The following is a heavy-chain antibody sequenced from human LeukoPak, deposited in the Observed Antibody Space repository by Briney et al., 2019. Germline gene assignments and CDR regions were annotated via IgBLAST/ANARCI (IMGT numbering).Heavy chain of an antibody. V-gene: IGHV4-30-4*01. CDR1: GGSISSGDYY. D-gene: IGHD1-14*01. CDR3: ARVTTGGRENAFDI. CDR2: IYYIGNT. J-gene: IGHJ3*02. Sequence: PSETLSLTCTVSGGSISSGDYYWSWIRQPPGKGLEWIGYIYYIGNTYYNPSLKSRVTMSVDTSKNQFSLKLSSVTAADTAVYYCARVTTGGRENAFDIWGQGTMVTVSS.